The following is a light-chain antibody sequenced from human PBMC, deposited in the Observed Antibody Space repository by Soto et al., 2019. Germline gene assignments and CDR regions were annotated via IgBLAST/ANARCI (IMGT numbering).Light chain of an antibody. Sequence: SVLTQPPSVSGAPGQRVTISCTGNSSNIGAGYDVHWYQQLPGTAPKLLIYGNSNRPSGVPDRFSGSKSGTSASLAITGLQAEDEADYYCQSYDSSLSGVLFGGGTKLTVL. CDR1: SSNIGAGYD. J-gene: IGLJ2*01. V-gene: IGLV1-40*01. CDR2: GNS. CDR3: QSYDSSLSGVL.